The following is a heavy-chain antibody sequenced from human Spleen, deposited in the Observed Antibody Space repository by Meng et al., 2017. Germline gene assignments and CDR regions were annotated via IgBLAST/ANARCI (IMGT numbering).Heavy chain of an antibody. CDR2: ISAYNGNK. V-gene: IGHV1-18*01. J-gene: IGHJ4*02. CDR1: GYNFTTYG. CDR3: ARDRATEYIDY. Sequence: QVQLVQSGAEVKKPGASVKVSCKASGYNFTTYGISWVRQAPGQGLEWMGWISAYNGNKNYAQKLQGRVTLTTDTSTITAYMELRSLRSDDTAVYYCARDRATEYIDYWGQGTLVTVSS. D-gene: IGHD2/OR15-2a*01.